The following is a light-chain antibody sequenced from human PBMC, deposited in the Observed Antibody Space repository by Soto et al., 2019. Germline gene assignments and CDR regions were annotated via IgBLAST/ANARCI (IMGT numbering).Light chain of an antibody. CDR1: LTLVYRDGNIY. CDR2: QVS. V-gene: IGKV2-30*01. Sequence: DVVMTQSPLSVPVTLGQPASISCRSVLTLVYRDGNIYVNWFQQRPGQSPRRLIYQVSNRDSGVPDRFSGSGAGTDFTLKISRVEAEDVGVYYCMQGTHWPITFGQGTRLEIK. CDR3: MQGTHWPIT. J-gene: IGKJ5*01.